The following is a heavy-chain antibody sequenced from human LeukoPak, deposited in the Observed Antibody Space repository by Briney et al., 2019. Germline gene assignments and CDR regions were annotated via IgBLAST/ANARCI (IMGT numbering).Heavy chain of an antibody. CDR2: ISAYNGNT. V-gene: IGHV1-18*01. CDR3: ASDSGRYYDFWSGYYDYYYMDV. D-gene: IGHD3-3*01. Sequence: ASVKVSSKASGYTFTSYGISWVRQAPGQGLEWMGWISAYNGNTNYAQKLQGRVTMTTDTSTSTAYMELRSLRSDDTAVYYCASDSGRYYDFWSGYYDYYYMDVWGKGTTVTISS. CDR1: GYTFTSYG. J-gene: IGHJ6*03.